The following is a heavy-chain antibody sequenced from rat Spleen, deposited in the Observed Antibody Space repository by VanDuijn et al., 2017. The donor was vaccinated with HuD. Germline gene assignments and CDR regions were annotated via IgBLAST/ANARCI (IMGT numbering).Heavy chain of an antibody. CDR1: GFNFDDYW. Sequence: EVKLVESGGGLVQPGRSLKLSCAASGFNFDDYWMGWVRQAPTKGLEWVATISYDGSSTYYRDSVKGRFTISRDNAKSTLCLQMDSLRSEDTAAYYCTRAGYLRDWYFDFWGPGTMVTVSS. CDR3: TRAGYLRDWYFDF. CDR2: ISYDGSST. V-gene: IGHV5-29*01. D-gene: IGHD2-2*01. J-gene: IGHJ1*01.